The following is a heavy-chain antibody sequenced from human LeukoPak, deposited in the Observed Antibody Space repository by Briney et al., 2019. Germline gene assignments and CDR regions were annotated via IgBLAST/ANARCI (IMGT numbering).Heavy chain of an antibody. V-gene: IGHV1-2*02. CDR3: AATDDYGDYGFDY. J-gene: IGHJ4*02. Sequence: ASVKVSCKASGYTFTGYYMHWVRQAPGQGLEWMGWINPNSGGTNYAQKFQGRVTMTRDTSISTAYMELSRLRSDDTAVYYCAATDDYGDYGFDYWGQGTLVTVSS. D-gene: IGHD4-17*01. CDR2: INPNSGGT. CDR1: GYTFTGYY.